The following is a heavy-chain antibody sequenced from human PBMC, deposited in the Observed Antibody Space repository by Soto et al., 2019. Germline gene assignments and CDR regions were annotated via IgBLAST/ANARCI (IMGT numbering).Heavy chain of an antibody. CDR3: ARVGGDYDAFDI. CDR1: GGSISSYY. Sequence: QVQLQESGPGLVKPSETLSLTCTVSGGSISSYYWSWIRQPPGKGLEWIGYIYYSGSTNYNPSLKSRVTISVGTSKNQFPLKLSSVTAADTAVYYCARVGGDYDAFDIWGQGTMVTVSS. J-gene: IGHJ3*02. CDR2: IYYSGST. V-gene: IGHV4-59*08. D-gene: IGHD4-17*01.